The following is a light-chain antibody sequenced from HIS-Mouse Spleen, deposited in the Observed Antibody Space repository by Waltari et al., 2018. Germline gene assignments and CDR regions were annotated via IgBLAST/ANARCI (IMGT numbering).Light chain of an antibody. J-gene: IGLJ3*02. CDR3: CSYAGSSTWV. Sequence: QSALTQPASVSGSPGQSITISCTGTSSDVGSYTLVSWYQQHPAKAPKLMIYEGSKRPSGVSKRFSGSKSGNTASLTISGLQAEDEADYYCCSYAGSSTWVFGGGTKLTVL. CDR2: EGS. CDR1: SSDVGSYTL. V-gene: IGLV2-23*01.